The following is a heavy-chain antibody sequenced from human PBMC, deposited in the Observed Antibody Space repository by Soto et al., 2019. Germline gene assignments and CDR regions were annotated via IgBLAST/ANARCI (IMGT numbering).Heavy chain of an antibody. CDR3: ARDSTYDADYYYGMDV. CDR2: IYYSGST. J-gene: IGHJ6*02. Sequence: SETLSLTCTVSGGSISSGDYYWSWIRQPPGKGLEWIGYIYYSGSTYYNPSLKSRVTISVDTSKNQFSLKLSSVTAADTAVYYCARDSTYDADYYYGMDVWGQGTTVTVSS. D-gene: IGHD3-16*01. V-gene: IGHV4-30-4*01. CDR1: GGSISSGDYY.